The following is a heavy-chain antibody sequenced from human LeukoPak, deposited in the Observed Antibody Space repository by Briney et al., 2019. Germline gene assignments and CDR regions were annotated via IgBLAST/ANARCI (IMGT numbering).Heavy chain of an antibody. CDR2: INPSGGST. V-gene: IGHV1-46*01. CDR1: GYTFTSYY. D-gene: IGHD4-11*01. J-gene: IGHJ4*02. CDR3: ASASHTVTTPTGY. Sequence: ASVKVPCKASGYTFTSYYMHWVRQAPGQGLEWMGIINPSGGSTTYAQKFQGRVTMTRDTSTNTVYMELSSLRSEDTAVYYCASASHTVTTPTGYWGQGTLVTVSS.